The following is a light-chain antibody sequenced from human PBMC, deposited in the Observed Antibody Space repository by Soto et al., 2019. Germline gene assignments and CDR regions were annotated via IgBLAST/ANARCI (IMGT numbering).Light chain of an antibody. V-gene: IGKV3-20*01. CDR1: QSVSSSY. Sequence: EIVLTQSPGTLSLSPGERATLSCRASQSVSSSYLAWYQQKPGQAPRILIYGASSRATGIPDRFSGSGSGTDFTLTISRREPEDFAVYYCQQYGSSRLTFGQGTLLSIK. CDR2: GAS. J-gene: IGKJ5*01. CDR3: QQYGSSRLT.